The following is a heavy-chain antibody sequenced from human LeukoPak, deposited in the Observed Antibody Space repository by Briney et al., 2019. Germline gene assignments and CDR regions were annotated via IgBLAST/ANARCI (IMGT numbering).Heavy chain of an antibody. CDR3: VKLPIGGYYDSSGYYDY. J-gene: IGHJ4*02. CDR2: IYYSGST. V-gene: IGHV4-39*01. CDR1: GGSISSSSYY. Sequence: SETLSLTCTVSGGSISSSSYYWGWIRQPPGTGLEWIGSIYYSGSTYYNPSLKSRVTISVDTSKNQFSLKLSSVTAADTAVYYCVKLPIGGYYDSSGYYDYWGQGTLVTVSS. D-gene: IGHD3-22*01.